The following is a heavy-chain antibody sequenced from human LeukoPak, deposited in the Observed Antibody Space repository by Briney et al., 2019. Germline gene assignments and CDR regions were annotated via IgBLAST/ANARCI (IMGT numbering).Heavy chain of an antibody. CDR3: VKDPLSGSYRFDY. V-gene: IGHV3-64*05. CDR2: ISSNGGST. D-gene: IGHD1-26*01. CDR1: GFTFSSYA. Sequence: PGGSLRLSCSASGFTFSSYAMHWVRQAPGKGLEYVSAISSNGGSTYYADSVKGRFTISRENSKNTLYIRMSSLRAEDTAVSYCVKDPLSGSYRFDYWGQGTLVTVSS. J-gene: IGHJ4*02.